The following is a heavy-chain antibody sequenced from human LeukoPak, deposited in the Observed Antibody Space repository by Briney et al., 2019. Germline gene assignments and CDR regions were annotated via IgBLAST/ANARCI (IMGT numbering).Heavy chain of an antibody. V-gene: IGHV3-66*04. Sequence: ESGGSLRLSCAASGFTVSSNYMNWVRQAPGKGLEWVSVIYSGGSTYYADSVKGRFTISRDNSKNTLYLQMNSLRAEDTAVYYCARLTMIWNVPEAFDIWGQGTMVTVSS. D-gene: IGHD1-1*01. CDR1: GFTVSSNY. J-gene: IGHJ3*02. CDR2: IYSGGST. CDR3: ARLTMIWNVPEAFDI.